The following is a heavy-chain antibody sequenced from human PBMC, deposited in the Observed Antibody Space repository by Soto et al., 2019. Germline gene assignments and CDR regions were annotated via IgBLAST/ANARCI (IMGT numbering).Heavy chain of an antibody. CDR2: IYYSGST. J-gene: IGHJ4*02. D-gene: IGHD5-18*01. CDR3: ASGAFRGYSYGYFDY. V-gene: IGHV4-31*03. Sequence: PSETLSLTCTVSGGSISIGGYYWSCIRQHPGKGLEWIGYIYYSGSTYYNPSLKSRVTISVDTSKNQFSLKLSSVTAADTAVYYCASGAFRGYSYGYFDYWGQGTLVTVSS. CDR1: GGSISIGGYY.